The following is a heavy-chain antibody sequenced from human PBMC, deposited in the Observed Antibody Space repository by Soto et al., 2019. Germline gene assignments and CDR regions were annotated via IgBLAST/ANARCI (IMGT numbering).Heavy chain of an antibody. D-gene: IGHD3-10*01. J-gene: IGHJ6*02. Sequence: QVQLQQWGAGLLKPSETLSLTCAVYGGSFSGYYWSWIRQPPGKGLEWIGEINHSGSTNYNPSLKSRVTLSVDTSKNQFSLKLSSVTAADTAVYYCARLLSHSGSYYRGRDYYYYYGMDVWGQGTTVTVSS. CDR1: GGSFSGYY. CDR2: INHSGST. V-gene: IGHV4-34*01. CDR3: ARLLSHSGSYYRGRDYYYYYGMDV.